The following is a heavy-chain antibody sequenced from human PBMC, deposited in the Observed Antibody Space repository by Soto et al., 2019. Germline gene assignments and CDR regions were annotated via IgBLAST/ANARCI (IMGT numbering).Heavy chain of an antibody. D-gene: IGHD6-13*01. V-gene: IGHV4-59*01. Sequence: QVQLQESGPGLVKPSETLSLTCTVSGGSISSYYWSWIRQPPGKGLEWIGYIYYSGSTNYNPSLKSRVPISVDTSKNQFSLKLSSVTAADTAVYYCARLYSRDFDYWGQGTLVTVSS. CDR3: ARLYSRDFDY. CDR1: GGSISSYY. J-gene: IGHJ4*02. CDR2: IYYSGST.